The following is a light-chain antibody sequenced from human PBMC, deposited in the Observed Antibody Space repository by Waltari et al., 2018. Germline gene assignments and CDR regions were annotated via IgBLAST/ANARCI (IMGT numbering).Light chain of an antibody. CDR1: QPVNFNY. CDR3: QQYGTSVPGV. Sequence: EIVLTQSPGTLSLSPGERATLFCRASQPVNFNYVAWYQQVAGQPPRLLIFHPADRATGIPDRFSGRGSGTDFTLTISRLEPEDFAVYYCQQYGTSVPGVFGGGTKVEI. V-gene: IGKV3-20*01. J-gene: IGKJ4*01. CDR2: HPA.